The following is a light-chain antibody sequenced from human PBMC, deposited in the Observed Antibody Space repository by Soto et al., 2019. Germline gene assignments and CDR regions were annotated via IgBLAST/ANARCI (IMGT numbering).Light chain of an antibody. J-gene: IGKJ1*01. CDR3: LQHNNYPRV. Sequence: DIPMTQSPSSLSASIGDRVTITCRASQGIGKDLGWYQQKPGEAPRRLIYASSSLQSGVPSRFSGSGSVTEFTLTINSLQPDDFATYYCLQHNNYPRVFGQGTKVEVK. CDR1: QGIGKD. CDR2: ASS. V-gene: IGKV1-17*01.